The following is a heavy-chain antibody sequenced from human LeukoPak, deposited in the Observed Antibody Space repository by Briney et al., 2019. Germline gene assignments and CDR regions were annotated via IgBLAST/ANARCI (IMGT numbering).Heavy chain of an antibody. CDR3: ARQGAAGKYYYYYMDV. CDR1: GYNFPIYW. D-gene: IGHD6-13*01. V-gene: IGHV5-51*01. Sequence: GESLKISCQGSGYNFPIYWIGWVRQMPGQGLKWMGIIYPDDSNTIYGPSFQGQVTISADKSINTAYLEWSSLKASDTAIYYCARQGAAGKYYYYYMDVWGKGTTVTVSS. J-gene: IGHJ6*03. CDR2: IYPDDSNT.